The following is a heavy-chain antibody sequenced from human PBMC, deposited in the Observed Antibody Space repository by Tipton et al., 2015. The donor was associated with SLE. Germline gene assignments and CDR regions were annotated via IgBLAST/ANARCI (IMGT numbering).Heavy chain of an antibody. J-gene: IGHJ1*01. V-gene: IGHV4-59*01. CDR1: GGSMSSYC. CDR3: ARGEQQPDAEYVQH. Sequence: TLSLTCTVSGGSMSSYCWSWIRQPPGKGLEWIGYIYYSGSTNYNPSLKRRVTISVDTSKNQFSLKLSSVTAADTAVYYCARGEQQPDAEYVQHWGQGTLVTVSS. CDR2: IYYSGST. D-gene: IGHD6-13*01.